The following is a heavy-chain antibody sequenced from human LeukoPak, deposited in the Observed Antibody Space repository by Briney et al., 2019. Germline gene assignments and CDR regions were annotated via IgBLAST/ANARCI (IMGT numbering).Heavy chain of an antibody. V-gene: IGHV1-2*02. Sequence: ASVKVSCKASGYTLTGYYMHWVRQAPGQGLEWMGWINPNSGGTNYAQTFQGGVTMTRDTSISTAYMELSRLRSDDTAVYYCASYDSSGYKLDDAFDIWGQGTMVTVSS. CDR2: INPNSGGT. CDR3: ASYDSSGYKLDDAFDI. CDR1: GYTLTGYY. J-gene: IGHJ3*02. D-gene: IGHD3-22*01.